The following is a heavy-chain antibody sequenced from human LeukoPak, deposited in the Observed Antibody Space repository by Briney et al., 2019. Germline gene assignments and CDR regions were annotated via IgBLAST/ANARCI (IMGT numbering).Heavy chain of an antibody. J-gene: IGHJ3*02. CDR3: ARNTSGFKLGDAFDI. Sequence: GGSLRLSCAASGFTFSSYAMTWVRQAPGKGLEWISAISGSAYSTSYADSVKGRFTISRDNSKDTLYLQMNSLRAEDTAIYYCARNTSGFKLGDAFDIWGQGTMVTVSS. V-gene: IGHV3-23*01. D-gene: IGHD3-22*01. CDR2: ISGSAYST. CDR1: GFTFSSYA.